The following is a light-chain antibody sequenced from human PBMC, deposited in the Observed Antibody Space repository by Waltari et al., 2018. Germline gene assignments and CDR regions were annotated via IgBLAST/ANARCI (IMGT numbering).Light chain of an antibody. J-gene: IGKJ4*01. CDR3: QQYDNWPLT. Sequence: ETVLTQSPATLSVSPGERATLSCRASQSISSSYFAWYLQKPGQAPRLLISGISTRATGIPARFSGSGSGTEFTLTISSLQSEDFAVYYCQQYDNWPLTFGGGTKVEIK. CDR2: GIS. CDR1: QSISSSY. V-gene: IGKV3-15*01.